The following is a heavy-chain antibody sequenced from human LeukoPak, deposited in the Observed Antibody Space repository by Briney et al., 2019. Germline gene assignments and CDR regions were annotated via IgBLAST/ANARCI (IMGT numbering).Heavy chain of an antibody. CDR3: ATNLIGAGEYFQQ. CDR2: ISSGGDIM. J-gene: IGHJ1*01. V-gene: IGHV3-11*01. CDR1: GLRFSDYY. D-gene: IGHD2/OR15-2a*01. Sequence: GGSLRLSCAASGLRFSDYYVSWIRQAPGKGLQWVSYISSGGDIMHYADSVKGRFTSSKDNAKNSGYLEMNSLGAEDTAVYYCATNLIGAGEYFQQWGQGTLVTVSS.